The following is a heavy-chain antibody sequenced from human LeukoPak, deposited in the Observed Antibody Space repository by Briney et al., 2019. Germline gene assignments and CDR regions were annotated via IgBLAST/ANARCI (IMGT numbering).Heavy chain of an antibody. Sequence: GTSVKVSCKASGGTFSSYAISWVRQAPGQGLEWMGGIIPIFGTANYAQKFQGRATITADESTSTAYMELSSLRSEDTAVYYCARGRTAMGLFDYWGQGTLVTVSS. CDR2: IIPIFGTA. CDR3: ARGRTAMGLFDY. V-gene: IGHV1-69*13. J-gene: IGHJ4*02. D-gene: IGHD5-18*01. CDR1: GGTFSSYA.